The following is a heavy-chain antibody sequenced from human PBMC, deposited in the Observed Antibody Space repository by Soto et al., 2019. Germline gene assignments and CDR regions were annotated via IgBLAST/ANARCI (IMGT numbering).Heavy chain of an antibody. CDR1: GFTFSSYG. CDR2: ISYDGRNK. D-gene: IGHD3-10*01. CDR3: AKEQLRGVRGVITYYYGMDV. J-gene: IGHJ6*02. Sequence: QVQLVESGGGVVQPGRSLRLSCAASGFTFSSYGMHWVRQAPGKGLEWVAVISYDGRNKYYADSVKGRFTISRDNSKNTLYLQMNSLRAEDTAVYYCAKEQLRGVRGVITYYYGMDVWGQGTTVTVSS. V-gene: IGHV3-30*18.